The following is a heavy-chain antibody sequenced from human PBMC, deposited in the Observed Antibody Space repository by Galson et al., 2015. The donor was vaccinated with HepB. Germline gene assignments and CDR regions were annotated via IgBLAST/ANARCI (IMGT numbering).Heavy chain of an antibody. CDR3: VKAGSAYYFNCDT. CDR1: GFTLSSYA. V-gene: IGHV3-23*01. CDR2: FSGSGAST. Sequence: SLRLSCAASGFTLSSYAMGWVRQAPGKGLECVSAFSGSGASTYYADSVKGRFTISSDNSKNTLFLQMNSLRAEDTAVYYCVKAGSAYYFNCDTWRQAPLVTVSS. D-gene: IGHD3-22*01. J-gene: IGHJ5*02.